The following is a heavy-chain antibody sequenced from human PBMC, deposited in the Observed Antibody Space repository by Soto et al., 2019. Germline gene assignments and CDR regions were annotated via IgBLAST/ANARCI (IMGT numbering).Heavy chain of an antibody. CDR1: GGSTSSSY. CDR2: VHYTGST. V-gene: IGHV4-59*01. J-gene: IGHJ6*02. Sequence: SETLSLTCTVSGGSTSSSYWSWIRQPPGKGLEWIGYVHYTGSTNYKPSLQSRVTISVDTSKNQFSLKLSSVTAADTAVYYCARYFTRSDYGMDVWGQGTTVTVS. CDR3: ARYFTRSDYGMDV. D-gene: IGHD3-9*01.